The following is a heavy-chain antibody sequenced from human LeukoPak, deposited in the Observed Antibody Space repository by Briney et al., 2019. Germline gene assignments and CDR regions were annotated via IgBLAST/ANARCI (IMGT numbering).Heavy chain of an antibody. CDR2: IYYDGST. V-gene: IGHV4-39*07. CDR1: GGSITITNYY. Sequence: SSETLSLTCTVSGGSITITNYYWGWIRQPPGKGLEWVGNIYYDGSTYYNPSLKSRVTISVDTSKNQFSLKLSSVTAADTAVYYCSRGPGYGDYLDSPYYFDYWGQGTLVTVSS. J-gene: IGHJ4*02. D-gene: IGHD4-17*01. CDR3: SRGPGYGDYLDSPYYFDY.